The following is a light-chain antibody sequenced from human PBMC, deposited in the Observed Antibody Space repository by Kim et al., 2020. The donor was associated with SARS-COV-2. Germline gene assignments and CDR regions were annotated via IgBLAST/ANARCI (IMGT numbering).Light chain of an antibody. CDR2: AAS. CDR3: QQSYSTPVT. CDR1: QSISSY. J-gene: IGKJ4*01. V-gene: IGKV1-39*01. Sequence: ASVGDRVTITCRASQSISSYLNWYQQKPGKAPKLLIYAASSLQSGVPSRFSGSGSGTDFTLTISSLQPEDFATYYCQQSYSTPVTFGGGTKVDIK.